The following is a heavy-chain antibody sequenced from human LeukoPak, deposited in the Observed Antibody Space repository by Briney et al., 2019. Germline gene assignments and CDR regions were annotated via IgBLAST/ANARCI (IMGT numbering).Heavy chain of an antibody. CDR2: ISWNSGSI. J-gene: IGHJ4*02. CDR3: ARDEIPSGNPDW. CDR1: GFTFDDYA. V-gene: IGHV3-9*01. Sequence: GGSLRLSCAASGFTFDDYAMHWVRQAPGKGLEWVSGISWNSGSIGYADSVKGRFTISRDNAKNSLYLQMNSLRAEDTAVYYCARDEIPSGNPDWWGQGTLVTVSS. D-gene: IGHD3-3*01.